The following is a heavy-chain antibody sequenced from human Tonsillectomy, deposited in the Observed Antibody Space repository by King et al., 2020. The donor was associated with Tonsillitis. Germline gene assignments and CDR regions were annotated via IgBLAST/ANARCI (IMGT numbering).Heavy chain of an antibody. J-gene: IGHJ6*03. D-gene: IGHD3-3*01. V-gene: IGHV4-34*01. CDR3: ARGGGTIFGVIVADSYYYYMDV. CDR2: INHSGST. Sequence: VQLQQWGARLLKPSETLSLTCAVYGGSFSGYYWTWIRQPPGKGREWIGEINHSGSTNYNPSLKSRVTISVDTSKNQFSLTLSSVTAADTAVYYCARGGGTIFGVIVADSYYYYMDVWGKGTTVTVSS. CDR1: GGSFSGYY.